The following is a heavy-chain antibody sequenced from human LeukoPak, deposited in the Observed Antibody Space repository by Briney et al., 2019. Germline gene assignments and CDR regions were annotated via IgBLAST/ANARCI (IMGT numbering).Heavy chain of an antibody. J-gene: IGHJ6*02. V-gene: IGHV5-51*01. CDR1: GYSFTSYW. D-gene: IGHD2-15*01. CDR2: IYPGGSDT. Sequence: GESLKISCKGSGYSFTSYWSGWVRQMPGKGLEWMGIIYPGGSDTRYSPSFQGQVTISADKSISTAYLQWSSLKASDTAMYYCARHRDSSYYYYYGMDVWGQGTTVTVSS. CDR3: ARHRDSSYYYYYGMDV.